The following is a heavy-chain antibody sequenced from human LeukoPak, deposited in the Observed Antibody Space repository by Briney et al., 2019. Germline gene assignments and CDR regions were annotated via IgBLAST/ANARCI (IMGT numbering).Heavy chain of an antibody. CDR3: VSRYYYDSSGLYYFDY. V-gene: IGHV3-23*01. CDR1: GFTFSNYA. Sequence: GGSLRLSCAASGFTFSNYAMSWVRQAPGKGLEWVSAISGSGGSTYYADSVKGRFTISRDNSKNTLYLQMNSLRAEDTAVYYCVSRYYYDSSGLYYFDYWGQGTLVTVSS. CDR2: ISGSGGST. D-gene: IGHD3-22*01. J-gene: IGHJ4*02.